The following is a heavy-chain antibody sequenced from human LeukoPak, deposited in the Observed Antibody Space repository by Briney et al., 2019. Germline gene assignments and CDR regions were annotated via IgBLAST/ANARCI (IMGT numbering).Heavy chain of an antibody. Sequence: SETLSLTCTVSGGSISSYYWSWLRQPPGKGLEYIGYTHYSGATNYNPSLKSRVTISLDTSGNQFSLKLSSVTAADTAVYYCARHKEGFMVRGIITKKERAYNWFDPWGQGTLVTVSS. J-gene: IGHJ5*02. CDR2: THYSGAT. CDR1: GGSISSYY. V-gene: IGHV4-59*08. CDR3: ARHKEGFMVRGIITKKERAYNWFDP. D-gene: IGHD3-10*01.